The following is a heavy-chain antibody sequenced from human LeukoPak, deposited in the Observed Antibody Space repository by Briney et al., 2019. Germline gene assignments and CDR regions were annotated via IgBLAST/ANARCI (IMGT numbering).Heavy chain of an antibody. CDR3: ARDYGDYGWFDP. Sequence: SETLSLTCTVSGGSISSYYWSWIRRPPGKGLEWIGYIYYSGSTNYNPSLKSRVTISVDTSKNQFSLKLSSVTAADTAVYYCARDYGDYGWFDPWGREPWSPSPQ. CDR1: GGSISSYY. J-gene: IGHJ5*02. D-gene: IGHD4-17*01. V-gene: IGHV4-59*01. CDR2: IYYSGST.